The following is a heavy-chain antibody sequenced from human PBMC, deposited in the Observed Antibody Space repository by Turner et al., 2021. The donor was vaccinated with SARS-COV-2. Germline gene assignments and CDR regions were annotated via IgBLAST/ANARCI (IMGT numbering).Heavy chain of an antibody. D-gene: IGHD5-18*01. CDR3: ARDLVYRGMDV. CDR2: IYSGGST. CDR1: GFTVSSNY. Sequence: EVQLVESGGGLVQPGGSLRLSCAASGFTVSSNYMNWFRQAPGKGLEWVSLIYSGGSTYYADSVKGRFTISRHNSKNTLYLQMNSLRAEDTAVYYCARDLVYRGMDVWGQGTTVTVSS. J-gene: IGHJ6*02. V-gene: IGHV3-53*04.